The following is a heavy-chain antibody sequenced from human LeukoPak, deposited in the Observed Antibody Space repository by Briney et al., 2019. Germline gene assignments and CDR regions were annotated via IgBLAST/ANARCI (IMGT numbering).Heavy chain of an antibody. D-gene: IGHD1-14*01. J-gene: IGHJ4*02. Sequence: GGSLRLSCAASGFTFSSYSMNWVRQAPGKGLEWVSSISSSSSYIYYADSVKGRFTISRDNAKNSLYLQMNSLRAEDTGIYFCASFKLGTLAFDYWGQGALVTVSS. CDR1: GFTFSSYS. CDR3: ASFKLGTLAFDY. CDR2: ISSSSSYI. V-gene: IGHV3-21*01.